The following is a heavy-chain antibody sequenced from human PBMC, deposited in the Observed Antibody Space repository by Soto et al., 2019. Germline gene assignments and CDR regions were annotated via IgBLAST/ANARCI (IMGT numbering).Heavy chain of an antibody. Sequence: QVQLQESGPGLVKPSQTLSLTCTVSGGSISSGGYYWSWIRQYPGKGLEWIGYIFYSRTTYYNPSPKTRVTISVDTSKNQFSLKLSPVSAAGTAVYYCARSVDPWGQGTLVTVSS. CDR3: ARSVDP. CDR1: GGSISSGGYY. J-gene: IGHJ5*02. CDR2: IFYSRTT. V-gene: IGHV4-31*03.